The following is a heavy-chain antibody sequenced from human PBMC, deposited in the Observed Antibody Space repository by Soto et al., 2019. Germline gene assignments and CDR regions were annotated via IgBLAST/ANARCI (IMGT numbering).Heavy chain of an antibody. D-gene: IGHD3-3*01. CDR2: IKSKTDGGTT. J-gene: IGHJ4*02. V-gene: IGHV3-15*01. Sequence: GGSLRLSCAASGFTFSNAWMSWVRQAPGKGLEWVGRIKSKTDGGTTDYAAPVKGRFTISRDDSKNTLYLQMNSLKTEDTAVYYCTTERTGYVLRFLEWHRQTFDYWGQGTLVTVSS. CDR1: GFTFSNAW. CDR3: TTERTGYVLRFLEWHRQTFDY.